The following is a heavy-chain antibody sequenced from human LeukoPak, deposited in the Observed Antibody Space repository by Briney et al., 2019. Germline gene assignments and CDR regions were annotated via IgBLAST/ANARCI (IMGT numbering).Heavy chain of an antibody. J-gene: IGHJ4*02. CDR2: INPSGGST. CDR3: ARIGSSWSALDY. V-gene: IGHV1-46*01. CDR1: GYTFTSYY. Sequence: ASVKVSCKASGYTFTSYYMHWVRQAPGQGLEWMGIINPSGGSTNYAQKLQGRVTMTTDTSTSTAYMELRSLRSDDTAVYYCARIGSSWSALDYWGQGTLVTVSS. D-gene: IGHD6-13*01.